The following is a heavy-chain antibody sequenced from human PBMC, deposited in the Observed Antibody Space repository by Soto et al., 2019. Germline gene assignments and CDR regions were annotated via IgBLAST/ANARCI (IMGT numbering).Heavy chain of an antibody. V-gene: IGHV3-30-3*01. CDR3: ARVGGYCSSTSCYPDYYYYYGMDV. D-gene: IGHD2-2*01. CDR2: ISYDGSNK. CDR1: GFTFSNYS. J-gene: IGHJ6*02. Sequence: GESLTLSCAASGFTFSNYSMHWVRQPPPRGLEGVAGISYDGSNKYYAASVKGRFTISRDNSKNTLYLQMNSLRAEDTAVYYCARVGGYCSSTSCYPDYYYYYGMDVWGQGTTVTVSS.